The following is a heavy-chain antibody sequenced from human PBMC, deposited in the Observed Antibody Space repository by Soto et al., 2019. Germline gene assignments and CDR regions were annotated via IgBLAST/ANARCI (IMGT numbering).Heavy chain of an antibody. CDR3: ARGVGDYGYRANFDY. CDR2: ISYDGSNK. J-gene: IGHJ4*02. V-gene: IGHV3-30-3*01. Sequence: QVQLVESGGGVVQPGRSLRLSCAASGFTFSSYAMHWVRQAPGKGLEWVAVISYDGSNKYYADSVKGRFTISRDNSKNTLYLQMNSLRAEDTAVYYCARGVGDYGYRANFDYWGQGTLVTVSS. D-gene: IGHD5-18*01. CDR1: GFTFSSYA.